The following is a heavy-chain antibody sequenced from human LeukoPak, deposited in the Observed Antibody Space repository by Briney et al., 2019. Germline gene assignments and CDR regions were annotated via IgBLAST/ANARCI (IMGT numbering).Heavy chain of an antibody. D-gene: IGHD1-26*01. Sequence: SVKVSCKASGGTFSSYAISWVRQAPGQGLEWMGGIIPIFGTANYAQKFQGRVTITADESTSAAYMELSSLRSEDTAVYYCASGGSYSGWFDPWGQGTLVTVSS. CDR2: IIPIFGTA. J-gene: IGHJ5*02. CDR3: ASGGSYSGWFDP. CDR1: GGTFSSYA. V-gene: IGHV1-69*13.